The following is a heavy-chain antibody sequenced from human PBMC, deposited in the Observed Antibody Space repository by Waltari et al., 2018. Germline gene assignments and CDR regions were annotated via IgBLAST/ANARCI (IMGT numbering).Heavy chain of an antibody. CDR2: ISRPGGNT. V-gene: IGHV3-23*01. Sequence: EPQLLKSGGGMAQPGGALRLSCIRSVFNSNKPMAWVRQAPGRGLEWVAGISRPGGNTYYADSVRGRFIISRDLSQNTLYLHLNSLRVEDTAVYYCSHQLLSNFFHGMDVWGQGTTVTVSS. CDR1: VFNSNKP. J-gene: IGHJ6*02. CDR3: SHQLLSNFFHGMDV. D-gene: IGHD2-2*01.